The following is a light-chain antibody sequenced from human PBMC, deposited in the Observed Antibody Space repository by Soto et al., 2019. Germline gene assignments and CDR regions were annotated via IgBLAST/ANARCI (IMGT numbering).Light chain of an antibody. Sequence: IQMTQSPSTLSASVEDTVTITCRASQSISSWLAWYQQKPGKAPKLLIYKASTLKSGVPSRFSGSGSGTEFTLTISSLQPDDFATYYCQHYNSYSEAFGQGTKVAIK. CDR3: QHYNSYSEA. V-gene: IGKV1-5*03. CDR2: KAS. CDR1: QSISSW. J-gene: IGKJ1*01.